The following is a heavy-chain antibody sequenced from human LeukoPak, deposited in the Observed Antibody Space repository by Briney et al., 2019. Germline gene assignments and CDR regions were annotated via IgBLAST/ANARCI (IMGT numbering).Heavy chain of an antibody. D-gene: IGHD3-22*01. CDR3: ARGSRAVVSDFDI. Sequence: QPGGSLRLSCAASGCMFSSYWMHWVRQAPGKGLVWVLRMNGDGRITSYADSVKGRFTISRDNAENSLYLQMNSLRVEDTALYYCARGSRAVVSDFDIWGQGTMVTVSS. CDR2: MNGDGRIT. CDR1: GCMFSSYW. V-gene: IGHV3-74*01. J-gene: IGHJ3*02.